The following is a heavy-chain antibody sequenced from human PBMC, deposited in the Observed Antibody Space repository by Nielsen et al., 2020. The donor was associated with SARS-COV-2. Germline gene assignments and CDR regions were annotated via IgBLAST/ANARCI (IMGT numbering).Heavy chain of an antibody. Sequence: GESLKISCKGSGYSFTSYWIGWVRQMPGKGLEWMGIIYPGDSDTRYSPSFQGQVTISADKSISTAYLQWSSLKASDTAMYYCARSFRIGYCSSTSCYGHYAFDPWGQGTLVTVSS. D-gene: IGHD2-2*01. J-gene: IGHJ5*02. CDR2: IYPGDSDT. V-gene: IGHV5-51*01. CDR3: ARSFRIGYCSSTSCYGHYAFDP. CDR1: GYSFTSYW.